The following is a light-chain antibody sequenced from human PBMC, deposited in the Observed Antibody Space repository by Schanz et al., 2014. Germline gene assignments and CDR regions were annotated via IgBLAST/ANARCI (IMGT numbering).Light chain of an antibody. J-gene: IGKJ1*01. CDR1: QGISSW. CDR2: DAS. CDR3: QQYNSYPT. V-gene: IGKV1-5*01. Sequence: DIQMTPSPSTLSAFVGDRVTITCRASQGISSWLAWYQQKPGKAPKLLIYDASSLESGVPSRFSGSGSGTEFTLTISSLQPDDFATYYCQQYNSYPTFGQGTKVEIK.